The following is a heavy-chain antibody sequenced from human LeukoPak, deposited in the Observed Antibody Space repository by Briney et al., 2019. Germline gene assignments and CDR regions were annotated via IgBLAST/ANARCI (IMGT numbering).Heavy chain of an antibody. CDR3: ARDVRDGYIHDAFDI. CDR2: IYSGGST. V-gene: IGHV3-53*01. D-gene: IGHD5-24*01. Sequence: GGSLRLSCAASGFTVSSNYMSWVRQAPGKGLEWVSVIYSGGSTYYADSVKGRFTISRDNSKNTLYLQMISLRAEDTPVYYCARDVRDGYIHDAFDIWGQGTMVTVSS. CDR1: GFTVSSNY. J-gene: IGHJ3*02.